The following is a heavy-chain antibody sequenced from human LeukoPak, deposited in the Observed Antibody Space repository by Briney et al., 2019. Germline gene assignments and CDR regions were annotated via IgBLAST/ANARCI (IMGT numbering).Heavy chain of an antibody. V-gene: IGHV4-31*03. CDR1: SGSISTGGNY. CDR3: ARALSGTYGLFQH. J-gene: IGHJ1*01. D-gene: IGHD1-26*01. CDR2: IYYSGST. Sequence: KSSQTLSLTCTVSSGSISTGGNYWSWIRQHPGKGLEWIGYIYYSGSTYYNPSLRSRVTISVDTSKNQFSLNLNSVTAADTAVYYCARALSGTYGLFQHWGQGTLVTVSS.